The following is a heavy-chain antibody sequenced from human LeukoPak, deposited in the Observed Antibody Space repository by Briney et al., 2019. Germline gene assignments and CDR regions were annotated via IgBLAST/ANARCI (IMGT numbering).Heavy chain of an antibody. CDR1: GYTFTSCG. Sequence: ASVKVSCKASGYTFTSCGISWVRQAPGQGLEWMGWISAYNGNTNYAQKLQGRVTMTTDTSTSTAYMELRSLRSDDTAVYYCARDRTARIAAAPDYWGQGTLVTVSS. CDR2: ISAYNGNT. CDR3: ARDRTARIAAAPDY. V-gene: IGHV1-18*01. D-gene: IGHD6-13*01. J-gene: IGHJ4*02.